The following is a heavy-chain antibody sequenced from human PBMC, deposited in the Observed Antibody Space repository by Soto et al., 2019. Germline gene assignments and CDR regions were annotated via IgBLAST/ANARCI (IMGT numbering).Heavy chain of an antibody. CDR2: IVPVARIV. CDR1: GDTFTTYS. D-gene: IGHD3-22*01. V-gene: IGHV1-69*02. CDR3: ARTYYYDSSGYSHFDF. Sequence: QVHLVQSGPEVKKPGSSVKVSCKTSGDTFTTYSISWVRQAPGQGLEWMGRIVPVARIVNTSQKFRGRVTMTADESTSTVYMELTSLSSDDTALYSCARTYYYDSSGYSHFDFWGLGTLVTVSS. J-gene: IGHJ4*02.